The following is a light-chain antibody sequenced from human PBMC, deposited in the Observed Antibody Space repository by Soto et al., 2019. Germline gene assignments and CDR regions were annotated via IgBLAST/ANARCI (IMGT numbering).Light chain of an antibody. V-gene: IGKV3-20*01. CDR3: HQYGSSPLT. CDR1: QSISSSY. J-gene: IGKJ3*01. Sequence: EIVLTQSPGTLSLSPGERDTLSCRASQSISSSYLAWYQQKPGQAPRLLMYDASSRATGIPDRFSGSGSGTDFTLTISRLEAEDFAVYYCHQYGSSPLTFGPGTKVDIK. CDR2: DAS.